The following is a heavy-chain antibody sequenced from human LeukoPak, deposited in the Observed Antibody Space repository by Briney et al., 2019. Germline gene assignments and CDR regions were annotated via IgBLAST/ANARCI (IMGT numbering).Heavy chain of an antibody. Sequence: ASVKVSCKASGYTFTGYYMHWVRQAPGQGLEWMGRINPNSGGTNYAQKFQGRVTMTRDTSISTAYMELSRLRSDDTAVYYCARDRYCSSTSCYAAGWFDPWGEGTLVTVSP. CDR2: INPNSGGT. CDR3: ARDRYCSSTSCYAAGWFDP. D-gene: IGHD2-2*01. J-gene: IGHJ5*02. V-gene: IGHV1-2*06. CDR1: GYTFTGYY.